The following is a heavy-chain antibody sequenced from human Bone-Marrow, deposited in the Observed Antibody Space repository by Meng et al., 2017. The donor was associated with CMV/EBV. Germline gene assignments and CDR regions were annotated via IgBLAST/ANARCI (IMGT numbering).Heavy chain of an antibody. CDR2: ISWNSGSI. Sequence: GGSLRLSCAASGFTFDDYAMHWVRQAPGKGLEWVSGISWNSGSIGYADSVKGRFTISRDNAKNSLYLQMNSLRAEDTAVYYCARDLGDFYYYGMDVWGQGTTVTVSS. CDR3: ARDLGDFYYYGMDV. V-gene: IGHV3-9*01. CDR1: GFTFDDYA. J-gene: IGHJ6*02.